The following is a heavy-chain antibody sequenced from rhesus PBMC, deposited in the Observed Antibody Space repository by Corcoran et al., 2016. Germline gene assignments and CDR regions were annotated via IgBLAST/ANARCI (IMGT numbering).Heavy chain of an antibody. V-gene: IGHV2S1*01. Sequence: QVTLKESGPALVKPTQTLTLTCTFSGFSLSPSGMGVGWIRQPPGKALEWLASIYWDEDKYYSTSRKSRLTISKDTSKNQVVLTMTNMDPVDTATYCCARGKLAASFDYWGQGVLVTVSS. J-gene: IGHJ4*01. CDR3: ARGKLAASFDY. D-gene: IGHD6-19*01. CDR1: GFSLSPSGMG. CDR2: IYWDEDK.